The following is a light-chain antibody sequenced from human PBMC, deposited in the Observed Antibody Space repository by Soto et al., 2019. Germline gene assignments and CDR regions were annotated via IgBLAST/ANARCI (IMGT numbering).Light chain of an antibody. CDR1: SSDVGGYNY. Sequence: QSALTQPRSVSGSPGQSVTISCTGTSSDVGGYNYVTWYQHHADKAPKLRIYDVSKRPSGVPDRFSGSRSGNTASLTISGLQTEDEAEYFCCSYAGSNTLVCGGGTKVTVL. CDR2: DVS. CDR3: CSYAGSNTLV. J-gene: IGLJ3*02. V-gene: IGLV2-11*01.